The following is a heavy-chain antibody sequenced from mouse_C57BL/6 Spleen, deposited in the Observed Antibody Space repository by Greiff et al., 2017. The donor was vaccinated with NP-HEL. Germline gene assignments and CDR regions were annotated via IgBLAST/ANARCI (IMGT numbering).Heavy chain of an antibody. D-gene: IGHD1-2*01. CDR3: ARTARIKY. CDR1: GYSITSGYG. V-gene: IGHV3-2*02. Sequence: EVQLQQSGPGLVKPSQSLSLTCTVTGYSITSGYGWNWIRQFPGNKLEWMGYISYSGSNNYNPSLKSRISITRDTSKNQFFLQLNSVTTEDTATYYCARTARIKYWGQGTTLTVSS. CDR2: ISYSGSN. J-gene: IGHJ2*01.